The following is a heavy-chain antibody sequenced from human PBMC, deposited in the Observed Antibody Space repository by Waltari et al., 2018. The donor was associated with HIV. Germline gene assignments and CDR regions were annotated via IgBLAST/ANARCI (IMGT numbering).Heavy chain of an antibody. CDR3: ARDPILFP. CDR2: ISSSRSYI. Sequence: EVQLESGGGLVKPGGSLRLSCAASGFTFSSYSMNWVRQAPGKGLEWVSSISSSRSYIYYADSVKGRFTISRDNAKNSLYLQMNSLRAEDTAVYYCARDPILFPWGQGTLVTVSS. CDR1: GFTFSSYS. J-gene: IGHJ5*02. V-gene: IGHV3-21*01. D-gene: IGHD2-21*01.